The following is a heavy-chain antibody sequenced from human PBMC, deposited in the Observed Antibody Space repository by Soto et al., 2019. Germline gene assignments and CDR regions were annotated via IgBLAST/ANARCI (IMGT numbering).Heavy chain of an antibody. CDR1: GGSISTGGYY. J-gene: IGHJ3*02. V-gene: IGHV4-31*03. Sequence: QVQLQESGPGLVKPSQTLSLTCTVSGGSISTGGYYWSWIRQHPGRGLEWNGYIYHSGMTFSNPSLQSRVAISIDTSKNKFSLKLSSVTAADTAVYYCATVRWELHDAFDIWGQGTMVSVSS. D-gene: IGHD1-26*01. CDR3: ATVRWELHDAFDI. CDR2: IYHSGMT.